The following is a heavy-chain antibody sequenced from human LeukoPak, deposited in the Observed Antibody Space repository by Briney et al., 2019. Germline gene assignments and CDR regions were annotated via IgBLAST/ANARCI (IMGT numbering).Heavy chain of an antibody. CDR3: AGDKETTGNGRPNWFDP. D-gene: IGHD1-1*01. CDR1: GYSISSGYY. CDR2: XFQRGYS. Sequence: PSETLSLPCAVSGYSISSGYYWGWIRQPPGKGXXXXXXXFQRGYSYYNPSLKSRVTISVDTSRNQFSLKLSSVTAADTAVYYCAGDKETTGNGRPNWFDPWGQGTLVTVSS. J-gene: IGHJ5*02. V-gene: IGHV4-38-2*01.